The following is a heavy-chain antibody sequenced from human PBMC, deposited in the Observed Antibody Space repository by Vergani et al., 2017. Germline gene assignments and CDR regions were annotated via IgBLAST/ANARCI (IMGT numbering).Heavy chain of an antibody. V-gene: IGHV4-4*03. J-gene: IGHJ6*02. CDR1: GGSISSSNW. Sequence: QVQLQESGPGLVKTPGTLSLTCAVSGGSISSSNWWSWVRQPPGKGLQWIGEIYHSGSTNYNPSLKSRVTISVDKSKNQFSLKLSSVTAADPAVYYCARALKLRYSPFGDYYYYGMDVWGQGTTVTVSS. CDR2: IYHSGST. D-gene: IGHD3-9*01. CDR3: ARALKLRYSPFGDYYYYGMDV.